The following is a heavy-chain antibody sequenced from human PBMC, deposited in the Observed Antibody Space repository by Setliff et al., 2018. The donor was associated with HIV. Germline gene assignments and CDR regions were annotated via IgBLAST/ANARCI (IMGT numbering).Heavy chain of an antibody. CDR3: VSGPLSGYGYYFNY. D-gene: IGHD3-3*01. CDR2: VYYSGST. J-gene: IGHJ4*02. CDR1: GVSTSSSSYY. Sequence: SETLSLTCTVSGVSTSSSSYYWGWIRQPPGKGLDWIGYVYYSGSTYYNPSLKSRVTISVDTSKNQFSLKLSSVTAADTAVYYCVSGPLSGYGYYFNYWGQGALVTVSS. V-gene: IGHV4-39*07.